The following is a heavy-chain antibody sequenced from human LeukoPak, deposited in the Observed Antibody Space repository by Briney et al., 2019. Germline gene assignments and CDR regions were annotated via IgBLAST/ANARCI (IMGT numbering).Heavy chain of an antibody. CDR2: IDRGGST. CDR3: AKRVGYGYGMDV. Sequence: SGGSLRLSCEASGFSVSSNDMSWVRQAPGKGLEGVSVIDRGGSTFADSVKGRFTISRDNSKNTLYLQMNSLRVEDTAEFYCAKRVGYGYGMDVWGQGTTVTVSS. CDR1: GFSVSSND. D-gene: IGHD6-13*01. J-gene: IGHJ6*02. V-gene: IGHV3-53*01.